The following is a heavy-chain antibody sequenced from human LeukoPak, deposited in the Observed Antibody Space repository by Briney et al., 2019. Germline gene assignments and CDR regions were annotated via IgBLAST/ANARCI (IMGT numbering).Heavy chain of an antibody. D-gene: IGHD1-14*01. J-gene: IGHJ5*02. CDR3: AGGDYNGNGFNP. V-gene: IGHV3-48*01. CDR1: GFNFSIYS. CDR2: ITRSSTTI. Sequence: QTGGSLRLSCGASGFNFSIYSMNWVRQAPGKGLEWVSYITRSSTTIYYADSVKGRFTISRDNAKNSLYLQMNSLRVEDTAIYYCAGGDYNGNGFNPWGQGTLVTVSS.